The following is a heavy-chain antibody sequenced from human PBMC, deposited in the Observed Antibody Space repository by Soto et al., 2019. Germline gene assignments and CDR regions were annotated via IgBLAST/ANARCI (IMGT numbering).Heavy chain of an antibody. CDR1: GYSFISYW. J-gene: IGHJ5*02. CDR2: IYPGDSDT. V-gene: IGHV5-51*01. CDR3: ARGRRYCSGGSCYSIWFDP. Sequence: PGESLKVSCNGSGYSFISYWIGWVLQMPGKGLEWMGIIYPGDSDTRYSPSFQGQVTISADKSISTAYLQWSSLKASDTAMYYCARGRRYCSGGSCYSIWFDPWGQGTLVTVSS. D-gene: IGHD2-15*01.